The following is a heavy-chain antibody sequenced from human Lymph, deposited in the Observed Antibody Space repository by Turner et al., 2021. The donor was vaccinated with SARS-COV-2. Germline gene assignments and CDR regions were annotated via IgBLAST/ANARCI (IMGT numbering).Heavy chain of an antibody. Sequence: QLQLQESGPGLVKPSETLSLPCTVSGGSISSSSHYWGWIRQPPGRGLEWIGHIDYSGSNYYNPSLKIRVTISVDTSKNQFSLKLSSVTAADTAVYYCARLVRRAEYYFDYWGQGTLVTVSS. V-gene: IGHV4-39*01. D-gene: IGHD3-10*01. CDR2: IDYSGSN. CDR3: ARLVRRAEYYFDY. J-gene: IGHJ4*02. CDR1: GGSISSSSHY.